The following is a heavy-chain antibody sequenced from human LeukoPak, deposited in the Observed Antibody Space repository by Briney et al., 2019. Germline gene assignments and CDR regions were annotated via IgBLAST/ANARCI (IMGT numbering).Heavy chain of an antibody. CDR2: ISSSSSYI. V-gene: IGHV3-21*01. Sequence: NPGGSLRLSCAASGFTFSSYSMNWVRQAPGKGMEWVSSISSSSSYIYYADSVKGRFTISRDNATNSLYLQMNSLRAEDTAVYYCARDPINYYDSSGYYDYWGQGTLVTVSS. CDR1: GFTFSSYS. CDR3: ARDPINYYDSSGYYDY. J-gene: IGHJ4*02. D-gene: IGHD3-22*01.